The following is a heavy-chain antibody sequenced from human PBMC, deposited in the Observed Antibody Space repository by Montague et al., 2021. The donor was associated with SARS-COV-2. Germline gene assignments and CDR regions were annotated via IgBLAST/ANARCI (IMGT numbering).Heavy chain of an antibody. Sequence: SETLSLTCSVSGGSINNYYWGWVRQSPGKGLEWIGYIYYSGSVTTSYNPSLKSRVSISVDTSENQFSLKLTSVTAAATAVYYCARRGGGEVFARFMYWYFDVWCRGSRGTVSS. CDR2: IYYSGSVTT. J-gene: IGHJ2*01. CDR1: GGSINNYY. CDR3: ARRGGGEVFARFMYWYFDV. D-gene: IGHD2-21*01. V-gene: IGHV4-59*13.